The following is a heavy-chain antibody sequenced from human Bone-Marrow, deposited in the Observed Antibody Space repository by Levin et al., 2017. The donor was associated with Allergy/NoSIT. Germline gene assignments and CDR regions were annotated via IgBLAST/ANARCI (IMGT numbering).Heavy chain of an antibody. D-gene: IGHD1-26*01. J-gene: IGHJ6*02. CDR3: VKSSGNYFYYYGMDV. V-gene: IGHV3-30*03. CDR1: GFPFSSYA. Sequence: SGGSLRLSCAASGFPFSSYAMHWVRQAPGKGLEWVTQISYNGNDKYYTDSVKGRFNISRDNSKNTLYLQMNSLRAEDTALYYCVKSSGNYFYYYGMDVWGQGTTVTVSS. CDR2: ISYNGNDK.